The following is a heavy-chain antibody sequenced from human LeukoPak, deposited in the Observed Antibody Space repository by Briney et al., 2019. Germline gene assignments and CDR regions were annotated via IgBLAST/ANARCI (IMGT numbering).Heavy chain of an antibody. CDR2: INSDGSST. Sequence: GSLRLSCAASGFTFSSYWMHWVRQAPGKGLVWVSRINSDGSSTSYADSVKGRFTISRDNAKNTLYLQMNSLRAEDTAVYYCARGEADIVVVPAAIDDAFDIWGQGTMVTVSS. CDR1: GFTFSSYW. D-gene: IGHD2-2*01. CDR3: ARGEADIVVVPAAIDDAFDI. V-gene: IGHV3-74*01. J-gene: IGHJ3*02.